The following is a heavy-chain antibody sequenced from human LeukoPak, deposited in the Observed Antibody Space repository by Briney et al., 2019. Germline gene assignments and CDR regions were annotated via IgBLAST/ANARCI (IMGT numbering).Heavy chain of an antibody. V-gene: IGHV3-23*01. CDR2: ITGSGSST. Sequence: PGGSLRLSCAASGFTFSSYAMSWVRQAPGKGLEWVSTITGSGSSTHYADSVKGRFTISRDNSKSTLYLQMNSLRAEDTAVYYCAKDLQVDVVVVAAMGGGDYWGQGTLVSVSS. CDR1: GFTFSSYA. D-gene: IGHD2-15*01. CDR3: AKDLQVDVVVVAAMGGGDY. J-gene: IGHJ4*02.